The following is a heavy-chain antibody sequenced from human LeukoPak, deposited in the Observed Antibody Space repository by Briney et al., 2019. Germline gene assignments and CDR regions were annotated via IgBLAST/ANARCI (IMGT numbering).Heavy chain of an antibody. CDR1: GFTVSSNY. CDR2: IYSGGST. V-gene: IGHV3-53*01. Sequence: PGGSLRLSCAASGFTVSSNYMSWVRQAPGKGLEWVSVIYSGGSTYYADSVKGQFTISRDNSKNTLYLQMNSLRAEDTAVYYCARDSAGGYSYGGPPGLRDYYYGMDVWGKGTTVTVSS. CDR3: ARDSAGGYSYGGPPGLRDYYYGMDV. J-gene: IGHJ6*04. D-gene: IGHD5-18*01.